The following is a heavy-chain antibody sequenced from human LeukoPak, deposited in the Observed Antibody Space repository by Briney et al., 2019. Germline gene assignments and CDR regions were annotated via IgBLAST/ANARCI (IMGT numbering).Heavy chain of an antibody. CDR1: GDSISSYY. Sequence: PSETLSLTCTVSGDSISSYYWSWIRQPAGKGLEWIGRIYTSGSTNHNPSLKSRVTMSVDTSKNQFSLKLSSVTAADTAVYYCARVQYGSGSLMAFDIWGQGTMVTVSS. CDR3: ARVQYGSGSLMAFDI. D-gene: IGHD3-10*01. CDR2: IYTSGST. J-gene: IGHJ3*02. V-gene: IGHV4-4*07.